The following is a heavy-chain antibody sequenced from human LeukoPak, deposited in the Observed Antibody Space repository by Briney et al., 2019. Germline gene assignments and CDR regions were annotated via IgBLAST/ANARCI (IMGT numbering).Heavy chain of an antibody. D-gene: IGHD6-13*01. CDR1: GFTFSSYS. J-gene: IGHJ4*02. CDR3: ARDGDGVSSSWVSVDY. CDR2: ISSSSSYI. Sequence: GGSLRLPCAASGFTFSSYSMNWVRQAPGKGLEWVSSISSSSSYIYYADSVKGRFTISRDNAKNSLYLQMNSLRAEDTAVYYCARDGDGVSSSWVSVDYWGQGTLVTVSS. V-gene: IGHV3-21*01.